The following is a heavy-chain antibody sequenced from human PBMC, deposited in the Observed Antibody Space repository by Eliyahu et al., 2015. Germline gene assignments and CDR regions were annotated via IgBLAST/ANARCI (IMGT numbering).Heavy chain of an antibody. CDR2: IRXKGFGGAI. Sequence: EVQLVESGGNLVQXGRSLXLSCTAXGFTFGDYAMSWFRQAPGKGXXWVGFIRXKGFGGAIEYAASVKGRFTISRDDSKSIAYLQMNSLKTEDTAMYYCTRSKNFDYWGQGTLVAVSS. D-gene: IGHD2/OR15-2a*01. CDR1: GFTFGDYA. V-gene: IGHV3-49*03. J-gene: IGHJ4*02. CDR3: TRSKNFDY.